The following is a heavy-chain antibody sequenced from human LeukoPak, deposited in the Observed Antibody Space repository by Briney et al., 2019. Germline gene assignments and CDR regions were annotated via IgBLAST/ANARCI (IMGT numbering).Heavy chain of an antibody. Sequence: SDTLSLTCTVSGDSISSSNYFWGWIRQTPRKGLEWIGSVYYSGTTYYNPSLKSRLTMSVDTSKNQFSLKLHSVTAADTAVYYCARREYPRKYYFDFWGQGTLVTVSS. CDR1: GDSISSSNYF. CDR2: VYYSGTT. D-gene: IGHD2/OR15-2a*01. J-gene: IGHJ4*02. CDR3: ARREYPRKYYFDF. V-gene: IGHV4-39*01.